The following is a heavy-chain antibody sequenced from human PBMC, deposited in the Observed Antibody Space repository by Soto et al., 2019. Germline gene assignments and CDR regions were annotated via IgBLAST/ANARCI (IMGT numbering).Heavy chain of an antibody. Sequence: QVQLVQSGAEVKKPGASVKVSCKASGYTFTSYGISWVRQAPGQGLEWMGWISAYNGNTNYARKLQGRVPVTTDPSTSTADMELRSLRSDDTAVYYCARSGYSYGSGYYYYGMDVWGQGTTVTVSS. CDR1: GYTFTSYG. CDR3: ARSGYSYGSGYYYYGMDV. V-gene: IGHV1-18*01. J-gene: IGHJ6*02. CDR2: ISAYNGNT. D-gene: IGHD5-18*01.